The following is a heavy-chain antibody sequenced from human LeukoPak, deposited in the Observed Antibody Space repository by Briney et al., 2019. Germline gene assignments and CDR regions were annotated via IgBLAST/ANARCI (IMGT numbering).Heavy chain of an antibody. CDR2: ISYDGSNK. J-gene: IGHJ4*02. CDR1: GFTFSSYG. D-gene: IGHD1-26*01. Sequence: PGGSLRLSCAASGFTFSSYGMHWVRQAPGKGLEWVAVISYDGSNKYYADSVKGRFTISRDNSKNTLYLQMNSLRAEDTAVCYCAKTGGSHYFDYWGQGTLVTVSS. CDR3: AKTGGSHYFDY. V-gene: IGHV3-30*18.